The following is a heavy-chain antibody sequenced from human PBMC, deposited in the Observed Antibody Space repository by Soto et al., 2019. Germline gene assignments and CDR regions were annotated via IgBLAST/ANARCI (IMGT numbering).Heavy chain of an antibody. J-gene: IGHJ6*02. CDR3: ARLASGIAAAGTDYYYYGMDV. V-gene: IGHV1-69*13. CDR2: IIPIFGTA. CDR1: GGTFSSYA. D-gene: IGHD6-13*01. Sequence: SVKVSCKASGGTFSSYAISWVRQAPGQGLEWMGGIIPIFGTANYAQKFQGRVTITADESTSTAYMELSSLRSEDTAVYYCARLASGIAAAGTDYYYYGMDVWGQGTTVTVSS.